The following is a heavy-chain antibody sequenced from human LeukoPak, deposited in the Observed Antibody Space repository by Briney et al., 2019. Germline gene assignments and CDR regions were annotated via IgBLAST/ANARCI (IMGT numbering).Heavy chain of an antibody. D-gene: IGHD7-27*01. V-gene: IGHV4-4*02. CDR3: AREILGGFNSGAY. CDR2: IHRSGSP. J-gene: IGHJ4*02. CDR1: LDSTTSNF. Sequence: PSETLSLTCTVSLDSTTSNFWSWVRQPPGKGLEWIGEIHRSGSPNYNPSLQSRVTISIDRARNQIVLELSSVTAADTAVYYCAREILGGFNSGAYWGQGILVTVSS.